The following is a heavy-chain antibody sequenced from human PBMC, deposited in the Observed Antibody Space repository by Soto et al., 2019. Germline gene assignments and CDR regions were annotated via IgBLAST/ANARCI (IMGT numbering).Heavy chain of an antibody. Sequence: PGGSLRLSCAASGLTFSSYAMKWVRQAPGKGLEWVSLISDSGTLTYYADSVKGRFTISRDNSGNTLFLQMYSLRAEDTAVYYCARYIPGVRYYGMDVWGQGTTVTVSS. CDR1: GLTFSSYA. J-gene: IGHJ6*02. V-gene: IGHV3-23*01. D-gene: IGHD2-2*01. CDR2: ISDSGTLT. CDR3: ARYIPGVRYYGMDV.